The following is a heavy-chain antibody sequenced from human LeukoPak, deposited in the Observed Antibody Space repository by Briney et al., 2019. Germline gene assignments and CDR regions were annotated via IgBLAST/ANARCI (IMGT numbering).Heavy chain of an antibody. CDR2: IYYSGST. D-gene: IGHD3-10*01. V-gene: IGHV4-59*01. CDR1: GGSIGSYY. Sequence: SETLSLTCTVSGGSIGSYYWSWIRQPPGKGLEWIGYIYYSGSTNYNPSLKSRVTISVDTSKNQFSLKLSSVTAADTAVYYCARVGSGSGSRRTYYFDYWGQGTLVTVSS. CDR3: ARVGSGSGSRRTYYFDY. J-gene: IGHJ4*02.